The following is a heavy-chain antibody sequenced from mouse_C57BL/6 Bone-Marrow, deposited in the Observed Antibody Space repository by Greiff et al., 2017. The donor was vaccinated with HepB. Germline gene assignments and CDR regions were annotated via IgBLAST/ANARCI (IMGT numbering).Heavy chain of an antibody. V-gene: IGHV1-55*01. CDR2: IYPGSGST. CDR3: ARCLIYYDYDEGFAY. D-gene: IGHD2-4*01. Sequence: QVQLKQPGAELVKPGASVKMSCKASGYTFTSYWITWVKQRPGQGLEWIGDIYPGSGSTNYNEKFKSKATLTVDTSSSTAYMQLSSLTSEDSAVYYCARCLIYYDYDEGFAYWGQGTLVTVSA. CDR1: GYTFTSYW. J-gene: IGHJ3*01.